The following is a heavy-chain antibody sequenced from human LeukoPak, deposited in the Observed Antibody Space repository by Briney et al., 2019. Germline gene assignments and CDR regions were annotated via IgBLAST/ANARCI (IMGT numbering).Heavy chain of an antibody. Sequence: SVKVSCKAFGYTFTTYGISWVRQAPGQGLEWMGRIIPILGIANYAQKFQGRVTITADKSTSTAYMELSSLRSEDTAVYFCAKFWSGYYTDWGQGTLVSVSS. CDR3: AKFWSGYYTD. D-gene: IGHD3-3*01. CDR2: IIPILGIA. CDR1: GYTFTTYG. V-gene: IGHV1-69*04. J-gene: IGHJ4*02.